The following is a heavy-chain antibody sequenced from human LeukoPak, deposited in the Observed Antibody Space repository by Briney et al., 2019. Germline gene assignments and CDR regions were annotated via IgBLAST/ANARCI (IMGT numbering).Heavy chain of an antibody. D-gene: IGHD1-26*01. Sequence: GGSLRLSCAVSGLTFSNYAMSWVRQAPGKGLEWVSVIGGSGVNTYYADSVKGRFTISRDNSKNTLFLQMNSLRAEDPAVYYCAKGMSGSSPYNWFDPWGQGTLVTVSS. CDR1: GLTFSNYA. CDR2: IGGSGVNT. CDR3: AKGMSGSSPYNWFDP. J-gene: IGHJ5*02. V-gene: IGHV3-23*01.